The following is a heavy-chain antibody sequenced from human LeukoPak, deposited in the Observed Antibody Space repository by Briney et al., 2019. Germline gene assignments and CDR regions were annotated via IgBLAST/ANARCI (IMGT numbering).Heavy chain of an antibody. D-gene: IGHD1-26*01. CDR1: GFTFSSST. V-gene: IGHV3-23*01. Sequence: GGSLRLSCTASGFTFSSSTMSWVRQAPGKRPEWVSGILNNDIGGNAYYADAVKGRFTISRDDSKSTLYLETNSLRAEDTAMYYCVKEIKYVGATYLHSWGQGTLVTVSS. CDR2: ILNNDIGGNA. J-gene: IGHJ4*02. CDR3: VKEIKYVGATYLHS.